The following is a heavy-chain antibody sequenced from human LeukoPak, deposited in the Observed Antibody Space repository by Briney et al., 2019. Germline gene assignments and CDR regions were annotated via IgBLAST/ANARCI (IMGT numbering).Heavy chain of an antibody. D-gene: IGHD3-10*01. V-gene: IGHV3-9*01. Sequence: GGSLRLSCAASGFTFDDYAMHWVRQAPGKGLEWVSGISWNSGSIGYADSVKGRFTISRDNAKSSLYLQMNSLRAEDTALYYCAKDIEVRGSYCLVDYWGQGTLVTVSS. CDR3: AKDIEVRGSYCLVDY. J-gene: IGHJ4*02. CDR1: GFTFDDYA. CDR2: ISWNSGSI.